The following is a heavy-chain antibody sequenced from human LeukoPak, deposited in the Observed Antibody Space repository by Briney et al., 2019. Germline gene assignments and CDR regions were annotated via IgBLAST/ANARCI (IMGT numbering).Heavy chain of an antibody. V-gene: IGHV3-23*01. CDR2: ISGSGGST. J-gene: IGHJ4*02. CDR3: AKQLGYCSDGSCYSPY. D-gene: IGHD2-15*01. Sequence: GGSLRLSCAASGFTFSSYAMSWVRQAPGKGLEWVSAISGSGGSTYYADSVKGRFTISRDNSKSTLCLQMNSLRAEDTAVYHCAKQLGYCSDGSCYSPYWGQGTLVTVSS. CDR1: GFTFSSYA.